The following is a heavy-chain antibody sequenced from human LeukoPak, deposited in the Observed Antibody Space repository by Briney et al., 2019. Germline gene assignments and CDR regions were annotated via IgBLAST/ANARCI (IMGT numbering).Heavy chain of an antibody. V-gene: IGHV3-74*01. D-gene: IGHD3-3*01. CDR1: GFTFSSCW. J-gene: IGHJ3*02. CDR2: INNDGSST. Sequence: TGGSLRLSCAASGFTFSSCWMHWVRQAPGKGLVWVSRINNDGSSTSYADSVKGRFTISRDNAKNTLYLAMNSLRDEDTAVYYCASVVGGYYPPVAAFDIWGQGTMVTVSS. CDR3: ASVVGGYYPPVAAFDI.